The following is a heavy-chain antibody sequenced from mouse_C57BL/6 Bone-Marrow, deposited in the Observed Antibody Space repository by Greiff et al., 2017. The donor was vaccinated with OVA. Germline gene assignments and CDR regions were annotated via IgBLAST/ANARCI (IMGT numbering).Heavy chain of an antibody. CDR1: GYTFTDYE. D-gene: IGHD2-4*01. J-gene: IGHJ4*01. CDR2: IDPETGGT. CDR3: TMITTGRAMDY. V-gene: IGHV1-15*01. Sequence: QVQLKESGAELVRPGASVTLSCKASGYTFTDYEMHWVKQTPVHGLEWIGAIDPETGGTAYNQKFKGKAILTADKSSSTAYMELRSLTSEDSAVYYCTMITTGRAMDYWGQGTSVTVSS.